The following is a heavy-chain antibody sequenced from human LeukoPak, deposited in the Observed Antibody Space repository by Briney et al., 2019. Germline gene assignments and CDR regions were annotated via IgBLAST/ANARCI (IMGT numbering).Heavy chain of an antibody. Sequence: PGGSLRLSCAASGFTFSNAWMSWVRQAPGKGLEWVGRIKSKTDGGTTDYAAPVKGRFTISRDDSKNTLYLQMNSLKIEDTAVYYCTTDPLYYYDSTAFDIWGQGTMVTASS. CDR3: TTDPLYYYDSTAFDI. J-gene: IGHJ3*02. V-gene: IGHV3-15*01. CDR2: IKSKTDGGTT. CDR1: GFTFSNAW. D-gene: IGHD3-22*01.